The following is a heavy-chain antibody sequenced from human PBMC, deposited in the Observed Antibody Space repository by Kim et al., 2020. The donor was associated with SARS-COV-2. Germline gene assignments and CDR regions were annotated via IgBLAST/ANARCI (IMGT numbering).Heavy chain of an antibody. Sequence: GGSLRLSCAASGFTFSNYAMTWVRQAPGRGLEWVSGISDSAHKTFYTDSVKGRFTISRDNPKNTLYLKMNSLRAEDTAVYYCAILVVIGTSYNWFDPWGQGTLVTVSS. D-gene: IGHD3-22*01. CDR1: GFTFSNYA. CDR2: ISDSAHKT. V-gene: IGHV3-23*01. CDR3: AILVVIGTSYNWFDP. J-gene: IGHJ5*02.